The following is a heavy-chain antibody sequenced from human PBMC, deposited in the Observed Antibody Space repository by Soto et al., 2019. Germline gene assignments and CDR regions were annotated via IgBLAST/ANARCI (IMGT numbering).Heavy chain of an antibody. CDR2: TRNKANSYTT. Sequence: EVQLVESGGGLVQPGGSLRLSCAASGFTFSDHYMDWVRQAPGKGLEWVGRTRNKANSYTTEYAASVKGRFTISRDDSKNSLYLQMNSLKTEDTAVYYCARVAGYSDRWPYGMDVWGQGTTVTVSS. CDR1: GFTFSDHY. CDR3: ARVAGYSDRWPYGMDV. J-gene: IGHJ6*02. D-gene: IGHD6-13*01. V-gene: IGHV3-72*01.